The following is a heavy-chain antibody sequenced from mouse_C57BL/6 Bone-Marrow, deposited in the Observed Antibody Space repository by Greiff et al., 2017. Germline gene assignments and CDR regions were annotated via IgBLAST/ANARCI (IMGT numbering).Heavy chain of an antibody. V-gene: IGHV2-6*01. CDR1: GFSLTSYG. D-gene: IGHD4-1*01. CDR3: ASLLTGKGAY. Sequence: VMLVESGPGLVAPSQSLSITCTVSGFSLTSYGVDWVRQSPGKGLEWLGVIWGVGSTNYNSALKSRLSISKDNSKSQVFLKMSSLQTDDTAMYCCASLLTGKGAYWGQGTLVTVSA. J-gene: IGHJ3*01. CDR2: IWGVGST.